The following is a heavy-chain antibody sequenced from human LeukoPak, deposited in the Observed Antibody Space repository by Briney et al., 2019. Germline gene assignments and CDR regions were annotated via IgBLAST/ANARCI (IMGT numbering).Heavy chain of an antibody. D-gene: IGHD1-26*01. V-gene: IGHV3-53*01. J-gene: IGHJ6*03. Sequence: PGGSLRLSCAASGLTVSSNYMSWVRQAPGKGLEWVSVIYSGGSTYYAASVQGRFAISRDNSKNTMYLHRNSPSAEDTALYYCAGEVGATDYYYYMDAWGKGTTVAV. CDR2: IYSGGST. CDR3: AGEVGATDYYYYMDA. CDR1: GLTVSSNY.